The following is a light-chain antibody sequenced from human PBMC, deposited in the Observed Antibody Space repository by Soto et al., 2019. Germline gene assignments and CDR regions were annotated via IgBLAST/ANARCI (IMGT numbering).Light chain of an antibody. CDR3: QQYGSSPPYT. CDR1: QTINNNF. V-gene: IGKV3-20*01. J-gene: IGKJ2*01. Sequence: EIVMTQSPGTLSLSPGERATLSCRASQTINNNFLGWYQQKPGQPPRLLIFAASRRATGIPDRFSGSGSGTDFTLTICRVEPGDFGVYYCQQYGSSPPYTFGLGTKLDIK. CDR2: AAS.